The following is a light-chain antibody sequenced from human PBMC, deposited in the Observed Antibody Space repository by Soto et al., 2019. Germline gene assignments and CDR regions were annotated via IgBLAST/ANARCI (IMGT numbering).Light chain of an antibody. Sequence: EIVLTQSPGTLSLSPGERATLSCRASQSVSSSYLDWYQQKPGQAPRLLIYGASSRATGIPDRFSGSGSGTDFTLTISRLEPEDFAVYYCQQSGSSPYTFGQGTKLEIK. CDR2: GAS. V-gene: IGKV3-20*01. CDR1: QSVSSSY. CDR3: QQSGSSPYT. J-gene: IGKJ2*01.